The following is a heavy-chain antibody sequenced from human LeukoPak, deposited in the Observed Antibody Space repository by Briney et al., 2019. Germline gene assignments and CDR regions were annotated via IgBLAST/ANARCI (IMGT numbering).Heavy chain of an antibody. CDR3: ASTGVGASSSDFDY. J-gene: IGHJ4*02. D-gene: IGHD1-26*01. CDR2: IYYRGTT. CDR1: GVSISSSSYS. V-gene: IGHV4-39*01. Sequence: PSETLSLTCTVFGVSISSSSYSWAWIRQPPGKGLEWIGSIYYRGTTYYYPSLKSRVTISVDTSKNQFSLKLSSVTAADTAIYYCASTGVGASSSDFDYWGQGTLVTVSS.